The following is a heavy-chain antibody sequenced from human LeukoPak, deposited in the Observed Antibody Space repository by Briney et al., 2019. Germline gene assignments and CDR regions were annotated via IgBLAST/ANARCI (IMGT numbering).Heavy chain of an antibody. CDR1: GYTFTSYY. V-gene: IGHV1-46*01. D-gene: IGHD1-26*01. CDR3: ARATNFYYYYGMDV. Sequence: GASVKVSCKTSGYTFTSYYIHWVRQAPGQGLEWMGIINPSSGAPNYAQKFQGRVTMTRDTSTSTVYMELSSQRSEDTAVYYCARATNFYYYYGMDVWGQGTTVTVSS. CDR2: INPSSGAP. J-gene: IGHJ6*02.